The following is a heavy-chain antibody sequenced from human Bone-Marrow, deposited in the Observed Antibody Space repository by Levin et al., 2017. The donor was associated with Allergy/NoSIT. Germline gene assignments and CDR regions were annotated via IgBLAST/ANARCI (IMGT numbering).Heavy chain of an antibody. CDR2: ISYDGSYT. J-gene: IGHJ5*02. D-gene: IGHD3-10*01. CDR1: GFTFSSFG. V-gene: IGHV3-30*18. Sequence: LGESLKISCAVSGFTFSSFGMHWVRQAPGKGLEWVAVISYDGSYTYYADSVKGRFTISRDNSKNTLYLQVNSLRAEDTAVYHCAKDRARGSGNYANWLDPWGQGTLVSVSS. CDR3: AKDRARGSGNYANWLDP.